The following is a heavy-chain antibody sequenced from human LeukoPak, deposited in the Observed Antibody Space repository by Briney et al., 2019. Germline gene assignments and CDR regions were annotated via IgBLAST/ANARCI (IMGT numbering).Heavy chain of an antibody. CDR1: GFTFRSYS. V-gene: IGHV3-21*01. CDR2: ISSSSSYI. CDR3: ARDGYPGTTNDYFDY. D-gene: IGHD1-1*01. Sequence: GGSLRLSCAASGFTFRSYSMNWVRQAPGKGLEWVSSISSSSSYIYYADSVKGRFTISRDNAKNSLYLQMNRLRAEDTAVYYCARDGYPGTTNDYFDYWGQGTLVTVSS. J-gene: IGHJ4*02.